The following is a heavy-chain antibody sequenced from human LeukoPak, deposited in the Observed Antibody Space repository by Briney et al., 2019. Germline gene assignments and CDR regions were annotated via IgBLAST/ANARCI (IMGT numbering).Heavy chain of an antibody. D-gene: IGHD6-19*01. CDR2: IYYSGST. J-gene: IGHJ6*02. CDR3: ARGIAVAGTSGYYYGMDV. V-gene: IGHV4-59*01. Sequence: SETLSLTCTVSGGPISSYYWSWIRQPPGKGLEWIGYIYYSGSTNYNPSLKSRVTISVDTSKNQFSLKLSSVTAADTAVYYCARGIAVAGTSGYYYGMDVWGQGTTVTVSS. CDR1: GGPISSYY.